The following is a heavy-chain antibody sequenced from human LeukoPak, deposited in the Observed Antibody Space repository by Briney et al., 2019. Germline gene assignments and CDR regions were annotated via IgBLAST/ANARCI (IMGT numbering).Heavy chain of an antibody. D-gene: IGHD6-13*01. CDR1: GFTFDTYV. CDR2: ISGKSVTI. V-gene: IGHV3-9*01. CDR3: EKDRAASSRWYNGLEP. Sequence: GGSLRLSCATSGFTFDTYVMHWVRQVPGKGLEWVAVISGKSVTIGYADSVRGRFTISRDNAKKSLYLQMTSLRAEDTAFYYCEKDRAASSRWYNGLEPWGQGTLVTVSS. J-gene: IGHJ5*02.